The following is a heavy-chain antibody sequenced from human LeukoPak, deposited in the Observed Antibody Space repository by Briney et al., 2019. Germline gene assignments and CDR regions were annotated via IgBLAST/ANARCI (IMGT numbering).Heavy chain of an antibody. V-gene: IGHV3-11*05. CDR1: GFRFSDYY. D-gene: IGHD1-26*01. CDR3: ARVGAGASYYYYGMDG. Sequence: GGSLRLSCAASGFRFSDYYMSWIRQAPGKGLEWVSYISSSSDYTNHADSVKGRFTISRDNAKNSLYLQMNSLRAEDTAIFYCARVGAGASYYYYGMDGWGQGTTVTVSS. J-gene: IGHJ6*02. CDR2: ISSSSDYT.